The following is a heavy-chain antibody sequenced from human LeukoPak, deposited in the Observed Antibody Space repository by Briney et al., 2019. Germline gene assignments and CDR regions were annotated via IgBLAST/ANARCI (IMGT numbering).Heavy chain of an antibody. V-gene: IGHV1-18*04. CDR2: SSVYNGNT. CDR3: AKGRRVDANDHFDY. Sequence: GESLKISCKGSGYSFTSYWIGWVRQAPGQGLEWMGWSSVYNGNTNYAQKFQGRVTMTTDTSTSTAYMELRTLISDDTAVYYCAKGRRVDANDHFDYRGQGTLVTVSS. CDR1: GYSFTSYW. D-gene: IGHD1-1*01. J-gene: IGHJ4*02.